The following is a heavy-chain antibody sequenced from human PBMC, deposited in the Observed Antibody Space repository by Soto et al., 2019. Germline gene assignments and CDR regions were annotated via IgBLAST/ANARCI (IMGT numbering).Heavy chain of an antibody. CDR3: ARECRWLQTALDY. CDR2: ISSSSSYT. J-gene: IGHJ4*02. CDR1: GFTFSDYY. V-gene: IGHV3-11*05. D-gene: IGHD5-12*01. Sequence: QVQLVESGGGLVKPGGSLRLSCAASGFTFSDYYMSWIRQAPGKGLEWVSYISSSSSYTNYADSVKGRFTISRDNAKNSLYLQMNSLRAEDTAVYYCARECRWLQTALDYWGQGTLVTVSS.